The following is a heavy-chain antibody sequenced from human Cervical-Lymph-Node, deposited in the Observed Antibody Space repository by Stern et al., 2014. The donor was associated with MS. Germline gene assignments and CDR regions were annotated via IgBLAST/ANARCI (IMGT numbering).Heavy chain of an antibody. CDR1: GFTFRNAW. CDR3: TSLDRNYPYCYYGMDV. V-gene: IGHV3-15*01. J-gene: IGHJ6*02. Sequence: EVQLEESGGGLVKPGGSLRLSCAASGFTFRNAWMTWIRQAPGKGLEWVGRIKSKTDGGTTAYAAPVKGRMTISRDDSKNTLDLQMNSLKTEDTAVYYCTSLDRNYPYCYYGMDVWGQGTTVTVSS. CDR2: IKSKTDGGTT. D-gene: IGHD1-14*01.